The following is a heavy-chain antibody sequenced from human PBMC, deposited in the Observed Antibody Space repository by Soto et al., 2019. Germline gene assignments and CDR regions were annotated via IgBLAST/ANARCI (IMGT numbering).Heavy chain of an antibody. V-gene: IGHV1-24*01. Sequence: ASVKVSCKVSGYTLTELSMHWVRQAPGKGLEWMGGFDPEDGETIYAQKFQGRVTMTEDTSTDTAYMELSSLRSEDTAVYYCATDRRDYYAFDIWGQGTMVTVSS. CDR3: ATDRRDYYAFDI. J-gene: IGHJ3*02. D-gene: IGHD4-17*01. CDR1: GYTLTELS. CDR2: FDPEDGET.